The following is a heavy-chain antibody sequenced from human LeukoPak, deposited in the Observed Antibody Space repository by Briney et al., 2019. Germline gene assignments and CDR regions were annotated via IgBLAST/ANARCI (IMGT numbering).Heavy chain of an antibody. CDR3: ARGYCSSTSCYGDAFDI. CDR1: GYSFTSYW. D-gene: IGHD2-2*01. Sequence: GESLKISCKGSGYSFTSYWIGWVRQMPGKGLEWMGIIYPGDSDTRYSPSFQGQVTISAGKSISTAYLQWSSLKASDTAMYYCARGYCSSTSCYGDAFDIWGQGTMVTVSS. V-gene: IGHV5-51*03. J-gene: IGHJ3*02. CDR2: IYPGDSDT.